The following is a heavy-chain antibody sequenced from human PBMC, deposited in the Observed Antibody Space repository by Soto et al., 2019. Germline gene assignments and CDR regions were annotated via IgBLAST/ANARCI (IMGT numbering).Heavy chain of an antibody. CDR3: ARGLVTMVRVDDAFDI. V-gene: IGHV4-34*01. D-gene: IGHD3-10*01. Sequence: SETLSLTCAVYGGSFSGYYWSWIRQPPGKGLEWIGEINHSGSTNYNPSLKSRVTISVDTSKNQFSLKLSSVTAADTAVYYCARGLVTMVRVDDAFDIWGQGTMVTVSS. CDR1: GGSFSGYY. CDR2: INHSGST. J-gene: IGHJ3*02.